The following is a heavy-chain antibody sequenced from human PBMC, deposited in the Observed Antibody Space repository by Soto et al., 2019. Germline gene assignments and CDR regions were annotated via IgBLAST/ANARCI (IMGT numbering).Heavy chain of an antibody. V-gene: IGHV1-69*06. CDR3: ARVSVHCCSTSCYYGMDV. D-gene: IGHD2-2*01. Sequence: QVQLVQSGAKVKKPGSSEKVSCKASGGTFSSYAISWVRQAPGQGLEWMGGIIPIFGTANYAQKFQGRVTITADKSTSTAYMELSSLRSEDTAVYYCARVSVHCCSTSCYYGMDVWGQGTTVTVSS. CDR1: GGTFSSYA. J-gene: IGHJ6*02. CDR2: IIPIFGTA.